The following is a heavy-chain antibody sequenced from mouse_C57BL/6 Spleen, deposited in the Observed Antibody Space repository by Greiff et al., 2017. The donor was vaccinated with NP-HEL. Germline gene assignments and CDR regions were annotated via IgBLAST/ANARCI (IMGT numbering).Heavy chain of an antibody. D-gene: IGHD1-1*01. CDR2: INPSSGYT. CDR1: GYTFTSYT. V-gene: IGHV1-4*01. J-gene: IGHJ4*01. CDR3: ARDYYSSSYAMDY. Sequence: QVQLQQSGAELARPGASVKMSCKASGYTFTSYTMHWVKQRPGQGLEWIGYINPSSGYTKYNQKFKDKATLTADKSSSTAYMQLSSLTSEDSAIYYSARDYYSSSYAMDYWGQGTSVTVSS.